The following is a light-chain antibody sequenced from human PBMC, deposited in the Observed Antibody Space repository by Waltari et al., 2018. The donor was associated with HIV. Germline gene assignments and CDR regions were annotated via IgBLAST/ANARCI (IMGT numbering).Light chain of an antibody. CDR1: SSDVGGYNY. J-gene: IGLJ1*01. CDR3: SSYAGSNYYV. CDR2: EVS. V-gene: IGLV2-8*01. Sequence: QSALTQPPSASGSPGQSVTISCTGTSSDVGGYNYVSWYQQHPGKAPKLMMYEVSKRPSGVPDRFSGSKSGNTASLTVSGLQAEDEADYYCSSYAGSNYYVFGTGTKVTVL.